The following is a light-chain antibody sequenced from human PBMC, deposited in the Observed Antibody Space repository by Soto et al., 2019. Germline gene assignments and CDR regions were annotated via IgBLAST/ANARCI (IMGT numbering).Light chain of an antibody. J-gene: IGKJ2*01. Sequence: DIQMTQSPSTLSASVGDRVTITCRASQSISSWLAWYQQKPGKAPKLLIYDASSLESGVPSRFSGSGSGTEFTLTISSLQPDDFATYYCQQYYSYSLYTFGQGTKLEIK. V-gene: IGKV1-5*01. CDR2: DAS. CDR3: QQYYSYSLYT. CDR1: QSISSW.